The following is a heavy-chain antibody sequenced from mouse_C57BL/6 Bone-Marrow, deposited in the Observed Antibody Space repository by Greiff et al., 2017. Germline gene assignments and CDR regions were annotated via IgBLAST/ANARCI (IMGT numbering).Heavy chain of an antibody. V-gene: IGHV2-2*01. Sequence: QVQLQQSGPGLVQPSQSLSITCKVSGFSLTSYGVHWVRQSPGKGLEWLGVIWSGGSTDYNAAFISRLSISKDNSKSQVFFKMNSLQADDTAIYYCARNGGMITTSYWYFDVWGTGTTVTVSS. D-gene: IGHD2-4*01. J-gene: IGHJ1*03. CDR1: GFSLTSYG. CDR3: ARNGGMITTSYWYFDV. CDR2: IWSGGST.